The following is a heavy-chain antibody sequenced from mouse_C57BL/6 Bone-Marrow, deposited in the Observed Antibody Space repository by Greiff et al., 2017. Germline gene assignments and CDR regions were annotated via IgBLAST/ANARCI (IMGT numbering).Heavy chain of an antibody. CDR3: AWKQCSSYYAGVY. Sequence: EVKLMESGGGLAKPGGSLKLSCAASGFTFSDYGMHWVRQAPEKGLEWVAYISSGSSTIYYADTVKGRFTISRDHAKNTLFLQMTSLRSECTAMYYCAWKQCSSYYAGVYWGQGTSVTVSS. V-gene: IGHV5-17*01. J-gene: IGHJ4*01. CDR2: ISSGSSTI. CDR1: GFTFSDYG. D-gene: IGHD1-1*01.